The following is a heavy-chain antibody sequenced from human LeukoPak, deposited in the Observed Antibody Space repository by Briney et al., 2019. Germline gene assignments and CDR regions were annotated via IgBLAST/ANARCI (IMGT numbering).Heavy chain of an antibody. CDR1: GFTFISCA. CDR3: ARGPSGSYIRHFDF. CDR2: MYNSGST. V-gene: IGHV4-59*01. D-gene: IGHD1-26*01. J-gene: IGHJ2*01. Sequence: GSLRLSCAASGFTFISCAMSWVRQPPGKGLEWIGYMYNSGSTNYNPSLKSRVTISLDTSNNQLSLKLSSVTAADSAVYFCARGPSGSYIRHFDFWGRGTLVTVSS.